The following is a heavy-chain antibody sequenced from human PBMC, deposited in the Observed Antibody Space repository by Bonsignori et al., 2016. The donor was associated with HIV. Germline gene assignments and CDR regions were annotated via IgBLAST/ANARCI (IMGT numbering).Heavy chain of an antibody. CDR3: ARESWVNDC. Sequence: EVQVVESGGALVQPGGSLRLSCAVVWIHLHESLDGLGPPGSREGAGVGGQRVKTDGSEKNYVDSVKGRFTISRDNAKNSLYLQMNSLRAETRSDYCARESWVNDCWGQG. V-gene: IGHV3-7*01. CDR2: VKTDGSEK. D-gene: IGHD1-26*01. J-gene: IGHJ4*02. CDR1: IHLHESL.